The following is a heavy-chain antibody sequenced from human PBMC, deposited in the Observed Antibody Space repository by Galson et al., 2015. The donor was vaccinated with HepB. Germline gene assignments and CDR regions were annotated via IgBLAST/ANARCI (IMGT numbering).Heavy chain of an antibody. J-gene: IGHJ4*02. Sequence: SVKVSCKASGYTFTSYGISWVRQAPGQGLEWMGWISAYNGNTNYAQKLQGRVTMTTDTSTSTAYMELRSLRSDDTAVYYCARVYGGNHLGDFDYWGQGTLVTVSS. CDR3: ARVYGGNHLGDFDY. V-gene: IGHV1-18*01. CDR2: ISAYNGNT. CDR1: GYTFTSYG. D-gene: IGHD4-23*01.